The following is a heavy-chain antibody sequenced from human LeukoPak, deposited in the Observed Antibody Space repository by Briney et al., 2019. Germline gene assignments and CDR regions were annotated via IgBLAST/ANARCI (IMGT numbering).Heavy chain of an antibody. D-gene: IGHD6-19*01. J-gene: IGHJ6*04. V-gene: IGHV3-11*06. CDR3: ASRCGSSGWYGDYYYGMDV. CDR2: ISSSSSYT. Sequence: GGSLRLSCAASGFTFSDYYMSWIRQAPGKGLEWVSYISSSSSYTNYADSVKGRFTISRDNAKNSLYLQMNSLRAEDTAVYYCASRCGSSGWYGDYYYGMDVWGKGTTVTVSS. CDR1: GFTFSDYY.